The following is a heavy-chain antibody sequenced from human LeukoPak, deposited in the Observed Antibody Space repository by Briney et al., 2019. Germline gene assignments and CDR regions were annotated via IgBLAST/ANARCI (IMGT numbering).Heavy chain of an antibody. CDR2: IKQDGSEK. J-gene: IGHJ3*02. D-gene: IGHD4-11*01. CDR3: AREDYIDAFDI. CDR1: GFTFSSYW. V-gene: IGHV3-7*04. Sequence: GGSLRLSCAASGFTFSSYWMSWVSQAPGKGLEWVANIKQDGSEKYYVDSVKGRFTISRDNAKNLLYLQMNSLRAEDTAVYYCAREDYIDAFDIWGQGTMVTVSS.